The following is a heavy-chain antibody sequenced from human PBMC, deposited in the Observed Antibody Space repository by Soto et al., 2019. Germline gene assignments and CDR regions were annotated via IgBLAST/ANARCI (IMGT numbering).Heavy chain of an antibody. CDR1: GGSITSHY. V-gene: IGHV4-59*08. CDR3: ARQGFGQFHGPVDA. Sequence: QVQLQESGPGLVKPSETLSLTCSVSGGSITSHYCSWFRQPPGKGLEWIGYIHHSGSTSYNPSVKRRDTMSMDTSYTYSSQKMNSVPAAAADLYYWARQGFGQFHGPVDAWGPGTTVTVSS. D-gene: IGHD2-21*01. CDR2: IHHSGST. J-gene: IGHJ6*02.